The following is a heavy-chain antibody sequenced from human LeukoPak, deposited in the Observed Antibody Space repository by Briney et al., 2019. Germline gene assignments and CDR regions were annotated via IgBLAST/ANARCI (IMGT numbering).Heavy chain of an antibody. J-gene: IGHJ4*02. CDR1: GFTFSSYA. CDR2: ISDSGGST. CDR3: AKPAMEYYDSGTYFDY. D-gene: IGHD3-10*01. Sequence: GGSLRLSCAASGFTFSSYAMSWVRQPPGKGLEWVSTISDSGGSTYYADSMKGRFTISRDNSQNTLYLQMNSLRAEDTAVYFCAKPAMEYYDSGTYFDYWGQGTLVTVSS. V-gene: IGHV3-23*01.